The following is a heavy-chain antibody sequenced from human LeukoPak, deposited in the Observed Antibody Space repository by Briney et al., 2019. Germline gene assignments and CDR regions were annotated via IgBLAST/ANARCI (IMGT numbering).Heavy chain of an antibody. CDR3: AKDIRRRKMATIFGY. J-gene: IGHJ4*02. D-gene: IGHD5-24*01. Sequence: AGGSLRLSCAASGFTFSSYAMSWVRQAPGKGLEWVSAISGSGGSTYYADSVKGRFTISRDNSKNTLYLQMNSLRAEDTALYYCAKDIRRRKMATIFGYWGQGTLVTVSS. CDR1: GFTFSSYA. CDR2: ISGSGGST. V-gene: IGHV3-23*01.